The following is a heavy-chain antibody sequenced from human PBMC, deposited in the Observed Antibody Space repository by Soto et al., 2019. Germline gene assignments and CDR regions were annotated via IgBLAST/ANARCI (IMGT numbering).Heavy chain of an antibody. J-gene: IGHJ4*02. Sequence: GGSLRLSCAASGFTFSSYSMNWVRQAPGKGLEWVSYISSSSSTIYYADSVKGRFTISRDNSKNTLYLQINSLRAEDTAVYYCAKDLDYYDPSLFDYWGQGTLVTVSS. V-gene: IGHV3-48*01. D-gene: IGHD3-22*01. CDR2: ISSSSSTI. CDR3: AKDLDYYDPSLFDY. CDR1: GFTFSSYS.